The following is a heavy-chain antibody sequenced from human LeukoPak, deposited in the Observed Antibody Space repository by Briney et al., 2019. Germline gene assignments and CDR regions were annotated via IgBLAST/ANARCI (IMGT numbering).Heavy chain of an antibody. V-gene: IGHV4-59*12. CDR3: ARGAPPDS. Sequence: SESLSLTCTVPGGSISSYYWSWIRQPPGKGLEWIGYIYYSGSTYYNPSIKSRVTISVDTSKNHFSLRLTSVTAADSAVYYCARGAPPDSWGQGTLVTVSS. CDR2: IYYSGST. CDR1: GGSISSYY. J-gene: IGHJ4*02.